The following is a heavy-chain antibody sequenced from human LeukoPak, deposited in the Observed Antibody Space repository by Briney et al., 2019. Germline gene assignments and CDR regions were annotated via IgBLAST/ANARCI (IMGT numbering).Heavy chain of an antibody. CDR2: ISDNSGNT. CDR1: GFTFGDYA. V-gene: IGHV3-23*01. CDR3: SNGRTSSGTLQHDY. D-gene: IGHD6-19*01. Sequence: GGSLRLSCTASGFTFGDYAMTWVRQAPGQGLEWVSAISDNSGNTYYADSVKGRFTISRDNSENTLYLQMNSLRAEDTALYYCSNGRTSSGTLQHDYWGQGTLVTVSS. J-gene: IGHJ4*02.